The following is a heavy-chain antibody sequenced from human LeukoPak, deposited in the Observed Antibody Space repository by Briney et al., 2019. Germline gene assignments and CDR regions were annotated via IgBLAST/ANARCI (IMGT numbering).Heavy chain of an antibody. CDR2: IKSRISGETR. V-gene: IGHV3-15*01. J-gene: IGHJ4*02. D-gene: IGHD3/OR15-3a*01. Sequence: PGGSLRLSCVASGFTFTTAWMTWVRQAPGKGLEWVGRIKSRISGETRDYAEAVRGRFTISRDDSKNTLSLQMSSLRTEDTALYYCTAGTGRSDFDSWGQGTLVTVSS. CDR1: GFTFTTAW. CDR3: TAGTGRSDFDS.